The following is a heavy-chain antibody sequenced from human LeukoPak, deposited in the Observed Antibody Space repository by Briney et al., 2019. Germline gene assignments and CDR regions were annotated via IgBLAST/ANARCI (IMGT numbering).Heavy chain of an antibody. Sequence: ASVKVSCKASGYTFTSYAMHWVRQAPGQRLEWMGWINAGNGNIKYSQKFQGRVTITRDTSASTAYMELSSLRSEDTAVYYCVRGADILTGYSPVYYYYGMDVWGQGTTVTVSS. D-gene: IGHD3-9*01. CDR1: GYTFTSYA. J-gene: IGHJ6*02. CDR3: VRGADILTGYSPVYYYYGMDV. CDR2: INAGNGNI. V-gene: IGHV1-3*01.